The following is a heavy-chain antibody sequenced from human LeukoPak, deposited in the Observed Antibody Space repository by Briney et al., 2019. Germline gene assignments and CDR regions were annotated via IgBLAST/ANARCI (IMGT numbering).Heavy chain of an antibody. Sequence: GGSLRLSCAASGFTVSSNYMSWVRQAPGKGLEWVSVIYSGGSTYYADSVKGRFTISRDNSKNTLYLQMNSLRAEDTAVYYCAKESKTRIAALDFWGRGTLVTVSS. J-gene: IGHJ4*02. CDR1: GFTVSSNY. CDR2: IYSGGST. V-gene: IGHV3-66*01. D-gene: IGHD6-13*01. CDR3: AKESKTRIAALDF.